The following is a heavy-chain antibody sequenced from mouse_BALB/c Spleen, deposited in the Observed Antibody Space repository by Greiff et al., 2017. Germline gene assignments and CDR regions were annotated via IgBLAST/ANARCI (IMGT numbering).Heavy chain of an antibody. CDR2: IKPYNDGT. CDR3: ARSWDYDEYYAMDY. D-gene: IGHD2-4*01. J-gene: IGHJ4*01. Sequence: VQLQQSGPELVKPGASVKMSCKASGYTFTSYVMHWVKQKPGQGLEWIGYIKPYNDGTKYNEKFKGKATLTSDKSSSTAYMELSSLTSEDSTIYYCARSWDYDEYYAMDYWGQGTSVTVSS. CDR1: GYTFTSYV. V-gene: IGHV1-14*01.